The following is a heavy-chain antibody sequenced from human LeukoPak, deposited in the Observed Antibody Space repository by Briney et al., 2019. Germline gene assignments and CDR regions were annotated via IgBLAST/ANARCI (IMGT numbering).Heavy chain of an antibody. CDR3: ARANPAPYDSSGYNFRGYFDY. D-gene: IGHD3-22*01. V-gene: IGHV1-18*01. J-gene: IGHJ4*02. CDR2: ISGYNGLT. CDR1: GYNFNSYG. Sequence: ASVRVSCKASGYNFNSYGISWLRQVPGQGLEWMGWISGYNGLTRYGKNVQGRVTLTTDTSTRTAYMELRSLRSDDTAVYYCARANPAPYDSSGYNFRGYFDYWGQGTRVTVSS.